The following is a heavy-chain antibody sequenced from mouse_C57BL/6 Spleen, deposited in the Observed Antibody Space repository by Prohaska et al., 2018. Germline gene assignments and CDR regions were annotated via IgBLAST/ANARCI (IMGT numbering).Heavy chain of an antibody. CDR3: AREDGYYPY. CDR2: IYPRRFNT. CDR1: GYTFTSYG. Sequence: QFQLQQSGAELARPGASVMLSCKVSGYTFTSYGISWVKQGTGQGLEWIGVIYPRRFNTYYNEKFKSKATLTAGKSYITAYMRLLSLTSEYFAVYCCAREDGYYPYWGQGTLVTVSA. J-gene: IGHJ3*01. V-gene: IGHV1-81*01. D-gene: IGHD2-3*01.